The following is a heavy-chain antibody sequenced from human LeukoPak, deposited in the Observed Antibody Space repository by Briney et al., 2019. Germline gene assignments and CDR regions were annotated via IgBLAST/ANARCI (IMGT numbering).Heavy chain of an antibody. CDR3: ARDLAQVRTVLRFLEWLPEGVDY. Sequence: ASVKVSCKASGYTFTGYHMHWVRQAPGQGLEWMGWINPNSGGTNYAQKFQGRVTMTRDTSISTAYMELSRLRSDDTAVYYCARDLAQVRTVLRFLEWLPEGVDYWGQGTLVTVSS. CDR2: INPNSGGT. CDR1: GYTFTGYH. J-gene: IGHJ4*02. V-gene: IGHV1-2*02. D-gene: IGHD3-3*01.